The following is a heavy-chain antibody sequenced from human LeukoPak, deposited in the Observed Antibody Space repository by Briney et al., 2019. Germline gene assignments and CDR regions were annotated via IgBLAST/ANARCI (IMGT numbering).Heavy chain of an antibody. V-gene: IGHV3-11*06. Sequence: PGGSLRLSCAASGFTFSDYYMSWIRQAPGKGLEWVSYISSSSSYTNYADSVKGRFTISRDNAENSLYLQMNSLRAEDTAVYYCARGRYCGSTSCYLDYWGQGTLVTVSS. J-gene: IGHJ4*02. CDR1: GFTFSDYY. CDR2: ISSSSSYT. CDR3: ARGRYCGSTSCYLDY. D-gene: IGHD2-2*01.